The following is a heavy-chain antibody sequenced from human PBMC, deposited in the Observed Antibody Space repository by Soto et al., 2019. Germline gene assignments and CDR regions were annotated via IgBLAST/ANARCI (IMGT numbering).Heavy chain of an antibody. Sequence: SETLSLICTVSGGSISSYYWSWIRQPAGKGLEWIGRIYTSGSTNYNPSLKSRVTMSVDTSKNQFSLKLSSVTAADTAVYYCARDRMDYYGSGSWRFDYWGQGTLVTVSS. J-gene: IGHJ4*02. CDR2: IYTSGST. CDR1: GGSISSYY. V-gene: IGHV4-4*07. D-gene: IGHD3-10*01. CDR3: ARDRMDYYGSGSWRFDY.